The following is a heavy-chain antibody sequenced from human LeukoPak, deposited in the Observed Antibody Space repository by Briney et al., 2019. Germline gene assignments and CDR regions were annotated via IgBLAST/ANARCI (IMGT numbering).Heavy chain of an antibody. Sequence: SETLSLTCTVSGGSINSYYWSWIRQPPGKGLEWIGYSGNTIYNPSPKSRVTISVDTSKNQFSLNLSSVTPADSAVYYCARVSSGSYLYFDYWGQGTLVTVSS. D-gene: IGHD1-26*01. CDR1: GGSINSYY. V-gene: IGHV4-59*01. CDR2: SGNT. J-gene: IGHJ4*02. CDR3: ARVSSGSYLYFDY.